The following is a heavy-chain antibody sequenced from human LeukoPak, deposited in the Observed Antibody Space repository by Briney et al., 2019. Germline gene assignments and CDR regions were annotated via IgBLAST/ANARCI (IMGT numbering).Heavy chain of an antibody. V-gene: IGHV1-18*01. J-gene: IGHJ3*02. CDR2: ISAYNGNT. CDR1: GYTFTSYG. D-gene: IGHD3-22*01. Sequence: ASVKVSCKASGYTFTSYGICWVRQAPGQGLEWMGWISAYNGNTNYAQKLQGRVTMTTDTSTSTAYMELSSLRSEDTAIYYCARDETPDYYDSSGYAFDIWGQGTMVTVSS. CDR3: ARDETPDYYDSSGYAFDI.